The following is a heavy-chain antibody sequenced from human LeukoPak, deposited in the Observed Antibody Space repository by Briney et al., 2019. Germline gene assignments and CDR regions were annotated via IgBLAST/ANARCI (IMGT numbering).Heavy chain of an antibody. CDR2: IKQDGSEK. V-gene: IGHV3-7*01. D-gene: IGHD4-17*01. CDR1: GFTFSIYW. CDR3: AKNRGRDYGEDAFDI. Sequence: SGGSLRLFCAASGFTFSIYWMSWVRQAPGKGLEWVANIKQDGSEKNYVDSVKGRFTISRDNAKNSLYLQMNSLRAEDTAVFYCAKNRGRDYGEDAFDIWGQGTMVTVSS. J-gene: IGHJ3*02.